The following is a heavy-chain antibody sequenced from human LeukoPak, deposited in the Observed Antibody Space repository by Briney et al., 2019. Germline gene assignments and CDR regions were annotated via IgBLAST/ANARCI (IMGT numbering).Heavy chain of an antibody. J-gene: IGHJ5*02. CDR3: AKDSSSWANNWFDP. Sequence: PGGSLGLSCAASGFTLSSYSMNWVRQAPGKGLEWVSSISSSSSYIYYADSVKGRFTISRDNAKNSLYLQMNSLRAEDTAVYYCAKDSSSWANNWFDPWGQGTLVTVSS. V-gene: IGHV3-21*04. D-gene: IGHD6-13*01. CDR2: ISSSSSYI. CDR1: GFTLSSYS.